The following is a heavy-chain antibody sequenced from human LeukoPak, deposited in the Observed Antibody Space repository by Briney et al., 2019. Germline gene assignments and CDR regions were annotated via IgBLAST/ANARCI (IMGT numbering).Heavy chain of an antibody. CDR1: GGSISSYY. J-gene: IGHJ6*02. CDR2: IYTSGST. CDR3: ARDTAASAHTYYYGMDV. V-gene: IGHV4-4*07. D-gene: IGHD6-13*01. Sequence: TLSLTCTVSGGSISSYYWSWIRQPAGKGQEWIGRIYTSGSTNYNPSLKSRVTMSVDTSKNQFSLKLSSVTAADTAVYYCARDTAASAHTYYYGMDVWGQGTTVTVSS.